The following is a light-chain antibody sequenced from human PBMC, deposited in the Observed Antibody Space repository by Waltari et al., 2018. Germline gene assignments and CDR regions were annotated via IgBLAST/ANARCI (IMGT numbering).Light chain of an antibody. CDR2: GAS. Sequence: EIVLTQSPGTLSLSPGERATLSCRASQSVSSSYLAWYQQKPGQAPRLLIYGASSRATGVPDRFSGSGSGTDFTLTISRLEPEDFAVYHCQQYGSSRPTFGQGTRVEIK. J-gene: IGKJ1*01. V-gene: IGKV3-20*01. CDR3: QQYGSSRPT. CDR1: QSVSSSY.